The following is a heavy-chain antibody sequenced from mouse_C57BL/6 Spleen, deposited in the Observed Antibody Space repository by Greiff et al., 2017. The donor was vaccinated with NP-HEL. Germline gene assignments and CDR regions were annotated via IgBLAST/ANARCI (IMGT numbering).Heavy chain of an antibody. CDR3: ARHALGFDY. V-gene: IGHV5-6*01. D-gene: IGHD4-1*01. CDR1: GFTFSSYG. CDR2: ISSGGSYT. J-gene: IGHJ2*01. Sequence: EVKLVESGGDLVKPGGSLKLSCAASGFTFSSYGMSWVRQTPDKRLEWVATISSGGSYTYYPDSVKGRFTISRDNAKNTLYLQMSSLKSEDTAMYYCARHALGFDYWGQGTTLTVSS.